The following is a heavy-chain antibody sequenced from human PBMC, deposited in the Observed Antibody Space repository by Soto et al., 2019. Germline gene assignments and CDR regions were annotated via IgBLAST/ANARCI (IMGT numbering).Heavy chain of an antibody. V-gene: IGHV1-2*02. CDR3: ARFHCSGGSCYHSPLPFDY. D-gene: IGHD2-15*01. J-gene: IGHJ4*02. Sequence: GASVEVTCKASRYTYTGCYLHWLHQAHGKGRAWMGWMNPNSGNTKYAQKFQGRVTITRDTSASTAYMELSSLRSEDTAVYYCARFHCSGGSCYHSPLPFDYWGQGTLVTVSS. CDR2: MNPNSGNT. CDR1: RYTYTGCY.